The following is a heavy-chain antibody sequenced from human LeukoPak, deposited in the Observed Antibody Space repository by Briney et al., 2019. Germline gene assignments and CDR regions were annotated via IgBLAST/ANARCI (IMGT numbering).Heavy chain of an antibody. CDR3: ARGASAMDNFDY. CDR2: IYYSGST. J-gene: IGHJ4*02. CDR1: GGSISSYY. V-gene: IGHV4-59*01. D-gene: IGHD5-18*01. Sequence: PETLSLTCTVSGGSISSYYWSWIRQPPGKGLEWIGYIYYSGSTNYNPSLKSRVTISVDTSKNQFSLKLSSVTAADTAVYYCARGASAMDNFDYWGQGTLVTVSS.